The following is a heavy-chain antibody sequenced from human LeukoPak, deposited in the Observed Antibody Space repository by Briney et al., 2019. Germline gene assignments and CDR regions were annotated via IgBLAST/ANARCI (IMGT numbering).Heavy chain of an antibody. D-gene: IGHD6-13*01. CDR1: GYTFTSYD. Sequence: SVKVSCKASGYTFTSYDINWVRQATGQGLEWMGGIIPIFGTANYAQKFQGRVTITADESTSTAYMELSSLRSEDTAVYYCARHLAAAGKFDYWGQGTLVTVSS. CDR3: ARHLAAAGKFDY. V-gene: IGHV1-69*13. CDR2: IIPIFGTA. J-gene: IGHJ4*02.